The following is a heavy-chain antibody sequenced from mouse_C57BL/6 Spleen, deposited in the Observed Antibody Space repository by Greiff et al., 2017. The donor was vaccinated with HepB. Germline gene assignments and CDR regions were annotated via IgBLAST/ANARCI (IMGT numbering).Heavy chain of an antibody. V-gene: IGHV1-42*01. J-gene: IGHJ2*01. CDR3: ARTLYGSFDY. CDR2: INPSTGGT. CDR1: GYSFTGYY. Sequence: EVQLQQSGPELVKPGASVKISCKASGYSFTGYYMNWVKQSPEKSLEWIGEINPSTGGTTYNQKFKAKATLTVDKSSSTAYMQLKSLTSEDSAVYYCARTLYGSFDYWGQGTTLTVSS. D-gene: IGHD1-1*01.